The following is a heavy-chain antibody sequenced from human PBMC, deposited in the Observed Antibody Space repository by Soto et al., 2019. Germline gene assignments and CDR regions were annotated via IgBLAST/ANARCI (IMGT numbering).Heavy chain of an antibody. CDR3: VRAGTCYPGNTFDF. CDR1: GDSFTGYY. V-gene: IGHV1-2*04. Sequence: ASVKVSCKASGDSFTGYYLHRERQAPGQGLEWLGWLYPDSGGPNYGPKFRVWVTMTRDTPVRTAYMEVSGLRSDDTAVYFGVRAGTCYPGNTFDFWGQGTLVPDAS. D-gene: IGHD2-2*01. J-gene: IGHJ4*02. CDR2: LYPDSGGP.